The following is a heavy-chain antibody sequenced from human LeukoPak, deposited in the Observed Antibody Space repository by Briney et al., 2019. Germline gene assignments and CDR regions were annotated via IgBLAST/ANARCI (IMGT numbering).Heavy chain of an antibody. CDR1: GGSISSSSYY. Sequence: SETLSLTCTVSGGSISSSSYYWGWIRQPPGKGLEWIGSIYYSGSTYYNPCLKSRVTISVDTSKNQFSLKLSSVTAADTAVYYCASRIQLLFDPWGQGTLVTVSS. CDR3: ASRIQLLFDP. CDR2: IYYSGST. D-gene: IGHD5-18*01. J-gene: IGHJ5*02. V-gene: IGHV4-39*07.